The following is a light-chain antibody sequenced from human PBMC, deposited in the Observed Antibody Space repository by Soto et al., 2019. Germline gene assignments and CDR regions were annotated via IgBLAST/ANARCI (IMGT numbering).Light chain of an antibody. CDR2: WAS. J-gene: IGKJ2*01. CDR3: HQYYSAPYA. Sequence: DIVMTQSPDSLAVSLGERATINCKSSQTVLYRSSNKNYLAWYQQKPGQPPKLLIYWASTRESGVPDRFSGAGSGTDFTLAISSLQAEDVAVYYCHQYYSAPYAFGQGTKLEIK. CDR1: QTVLYRSSNKNY. V-gene: IGKV4-1*01.